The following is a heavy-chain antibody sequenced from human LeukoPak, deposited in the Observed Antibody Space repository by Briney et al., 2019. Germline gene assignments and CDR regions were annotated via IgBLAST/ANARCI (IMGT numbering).Heavy chain of an antibody. CDR1: GYSISSGYY. CDR3: AREGYYGSGSYRGYWFDP. CDR2: IYHSGNT. D-gene: IGHD3-10*01. J-gene: IGHJ5*02. V-gene: IGHV4-38-2*02. Sequence: KLSETLSLTCTVSGYSISSGYYWAWIRPPPGKGLQWIGNIYHSGNTYYNPSLKSRVSISVDTSKNQFSLKLSSVTAADTAVYYCAREGYYGSGSYRGYWFDPWGQGTLVTVSS.